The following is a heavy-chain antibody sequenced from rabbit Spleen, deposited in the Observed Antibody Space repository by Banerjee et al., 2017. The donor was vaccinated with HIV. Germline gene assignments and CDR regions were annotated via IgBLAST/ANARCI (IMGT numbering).Heavy chain of an antibody. Sequence: QEQLVESGGGLVQPGGSLKLSCKASGFDFSSYGVSWVRQAPGKGLEWIACIDIGSRDFTYYASWAKGRFIISKTSSTTVTLQMTSLTVADTATYFCARDTGSSFSTYGMDLWGPGTLVTVS. CDR3: ARDTGSSFSTYGMDL. D-gene: IGHD8-1*01. CDR1: GFDFSSYG. V-gene: IGHV1S45*01. CDR2: IDIGSRDFT. J-gene: IGHJ6*01.